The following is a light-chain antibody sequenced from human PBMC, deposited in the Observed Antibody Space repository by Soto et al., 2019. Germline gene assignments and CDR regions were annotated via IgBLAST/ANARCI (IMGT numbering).Light chain of an antibody. CDR3: QKYNSASWT. V-gene: IGKV1-27*01. Sequence: DIQMTQSPSSLSASVGDRVTITCRASQGSSNYLAWYQQKPGKVPKLLIYAASTLHSGVPSRFSGSRSGTDFTLTISSLQPADVATYYCQKYNSASWTFGQGTKVQIK. J-gene: IGKJ1*01. CDR2: AAS. CDR1: QGSSNY.